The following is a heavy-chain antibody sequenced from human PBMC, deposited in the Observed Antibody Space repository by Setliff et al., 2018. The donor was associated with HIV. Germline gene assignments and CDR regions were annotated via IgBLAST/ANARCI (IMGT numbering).Heavy chain of an antibody. Sequence: PSETLSLTCAVYGGSFSGYYWTWIRQSPSGLEWIGEINHRGIANSSPSLKRRVTISIDTSKNQFSLRLTSVTAADTALYYCARAQIAAPRPYEYWGQGTLVTVSS. V-gene: IGHV4-34*01. D-gene: IGHD6-6*01. CDR2: INHRGIA. CDR1: GGSFSGYY. J-gene: IGHJ4*02. CDR3: ARAQIAAPRPYEY.